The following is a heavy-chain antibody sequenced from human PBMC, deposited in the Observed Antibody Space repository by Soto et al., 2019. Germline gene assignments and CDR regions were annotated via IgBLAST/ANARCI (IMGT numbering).Heavy chain of an antibody. V-gene: IGHV4-59*08. D-gene: IGHD3-9*01. J-gene: IGHJ5*02. CDR1: GGSISSYY. CDR2: IYYSGST. CDR3: ARHAIRVSYNWLDP. Sequence: SETLSLTCTVSGGSISSYYWSWIRQPPGKGLEWIGYIYYSGSTNYNPSLKSRVTISVDTSKNQFSLKLSSVTAADTAVYYCARHAIRVSYNWLDPWGQGTLVTVSS.